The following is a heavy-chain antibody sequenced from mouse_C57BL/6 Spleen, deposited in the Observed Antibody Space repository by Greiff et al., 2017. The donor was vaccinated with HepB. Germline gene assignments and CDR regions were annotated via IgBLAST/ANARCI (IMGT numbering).Heavy chain of an antibody. D-gene: IGHD1-1*01. Sequence: VKLMESGPGLVAPSQSLSITCTVSGFSLTSYAISWVRQPPGKGLEWLGVIWTGGGTNYNSALKSRLSISKDNSKSQVFLKMNSLQTDDTARYYCARIESSHYYGSIYWYFDVWGTGTTVTVSS. CDR3: ARIESSHYYGSIYWYFDV. V-gene: IGHV2-9-1*01. J-gene: IGHJ1*03. CDR2: IWTGGGT. CDR1: GFSLTSYA.